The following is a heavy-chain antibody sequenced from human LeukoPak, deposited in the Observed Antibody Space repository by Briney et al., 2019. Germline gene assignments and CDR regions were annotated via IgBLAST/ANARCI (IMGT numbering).Heavy chain of an antibody. J-gene: IGHJ5*02. Sequence: GGSLRLSCAASGFTFSSYAMHWVRQAPGKGLEGVAVISYDGSNKYYADSVKGRFTISRDNSKNTLYLQMNSLRVEDTAVYYCAKGRRYNILTGYYVSEVDPWGQGTLVTVSS. V-gene: IGHV3-30*04. CDR1: GFTFSSYA. D-gene: IGHD3-9*01. CDR2: ISYDGSNK. CDR3: AKGRRYNILTGYYVSEVDP.